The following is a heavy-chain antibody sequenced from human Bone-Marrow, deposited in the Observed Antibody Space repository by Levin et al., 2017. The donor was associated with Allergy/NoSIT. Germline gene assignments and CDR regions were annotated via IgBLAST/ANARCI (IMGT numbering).Heavy chain of an antibody. Sequence: GESLKISCKASGYRFTNYGINWVRQAPGQGLEWMTWISPYDGNTNYAQRFQGRVAMTTDTSTNTAYLELRRLRSDDTAVYYCTTDRLGSAGAGRTEFQHWGQGTLVTVSS. J-gene: IGHJ1*01. CDR2: ISPYDGNT. CDR3: TTDRLGSAGAGRTEFQH. CDR1: GYRFTNYG. D-gene: IGHD6-19*01. V-gene: IGHV1-18*04.